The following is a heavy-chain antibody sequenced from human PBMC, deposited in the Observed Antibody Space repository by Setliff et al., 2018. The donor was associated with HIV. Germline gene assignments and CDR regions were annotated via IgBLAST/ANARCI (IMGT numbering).Heavy chain of an antibody. CDR3: ARARYIVIRGDAGMDV. CDR1: GGSVSSGSYY. J-gene: IGHJ6*02. CDR2: IYTSGLT. D-gene: IGHD3-10*01. V-gene: IGHV4-61*01. Sequence: PSETLSLTCTVSGGSVSSGSYYWSWIRQPPGKGLEWIGYIYTSGLTNYNPSLKSRVTISVDTSKNQVSLKLSSVTASDTAVYYCARARYIVIRGDAGMDVWGPGTTVTVSS.